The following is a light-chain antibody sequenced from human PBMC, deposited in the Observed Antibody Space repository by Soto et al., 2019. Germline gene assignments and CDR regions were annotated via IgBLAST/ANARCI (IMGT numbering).Light chain of an antibody. CDR3: QSYDISLSVL. CDR1: SSNIGAGYD. Sequence: QSVLTQPPSVSGAPGQRVTISCTGSSSNIGAGYDVHWYQQLPGTAPKLLIYGNSNRPSGVPDRFSGSKSGTSASLAITGLQAEDEADYDCQSYDISLSVLFGGGTELTVL. CDR2: GNS. J-gene: IGLJ2*01. V-gene: IGLV1-40*01.